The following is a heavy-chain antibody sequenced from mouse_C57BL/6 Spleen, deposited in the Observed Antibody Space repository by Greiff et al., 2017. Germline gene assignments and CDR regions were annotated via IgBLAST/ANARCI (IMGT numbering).Heavy chain of an antibody. D-gene: IGHD1-1*01. CDR3: ARWGTTVGYFDY. Sequence: QVQLQQPGAELVKPGASVKMSCKASGYTFTSYWLTWVKQRPGQGLEWIGDIYPGSGSTNYNEKFKSKATLTVDTSSSTAYLQLSSLTSEDSAVYYCARWGTTVGYFDYWGQGTTLTVSS. V-gene: IGHV1-55*01. CDR1: GYTFTSYW. CDR2: IYPGSGST. J-gene: IGHJ2*01.